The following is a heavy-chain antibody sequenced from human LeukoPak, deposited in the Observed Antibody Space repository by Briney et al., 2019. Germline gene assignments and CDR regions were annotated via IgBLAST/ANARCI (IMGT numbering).Heavy chain of an antibody. J-gene: IGHJ4*02. D-gene: IGHD2-2*01. Sequence: PGRSLRLSCAASGFTFSGYGMHWVRQAPGKGLEWVAVIWYDGSNKYYADSVKGRFTISRDNSKNTLYLQINSLRAKDTPVYYCPKDLRPVGLHFDYWGQGTLATVSS. CDR2: IWYDGSNK. CDR1: GFTFSGYG. V-gene: IGHV3-33*06. CDR3: PKDLRPVGLHFDY.